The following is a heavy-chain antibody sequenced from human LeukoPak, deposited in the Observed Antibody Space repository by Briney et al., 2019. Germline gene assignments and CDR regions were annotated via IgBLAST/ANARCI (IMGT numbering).Heavy chain of an antibody. J-gene: IGHJ5*02. D-gene: IGHD2-2*01. CDR1: VGSISSSSDY. Sequence: SETLSLTCTVSVGSISSSSDYSGWIRQPPGKGLEWSGRIYYSGSTYYNPSLKSRDTISVDTTKNQFSLKLSSVTAADTAVYYCARGRRVVPAALHAQNWFDPWGQGTLVTVSS. CDR3: ARGRRVVPAALHAQNWFDP. CDR2: IYYSGST. V-gene: IGHV4-39*01.